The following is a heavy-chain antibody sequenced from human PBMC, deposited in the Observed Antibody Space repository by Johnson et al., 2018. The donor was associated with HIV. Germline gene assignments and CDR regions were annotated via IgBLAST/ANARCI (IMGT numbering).Heavy chain of an antibody. CDR1: DFTFTNNA. J-gene: IGHJ3*02. V-gene: IGHV3-30*04. Sequence: QVQLVESGGGVVQPGRSLRLSCAASDFTFTNNAIHWVRQAPGKGLEWVAVISNDGTNTYYADSVKGRFTISRDNSRNSVSLQMNSLRPEDTAMYYCAAYYDFWSGSYTSGFDIWGQGTMVTVSS. D-gene: IGHD3-3*01. CDR2: ISNDGTNT. CDR3: AAYYDFWSGSYTSGFDI.